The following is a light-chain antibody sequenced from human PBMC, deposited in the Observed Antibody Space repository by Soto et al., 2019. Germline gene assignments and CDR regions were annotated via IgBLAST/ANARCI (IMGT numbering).Light chain of an antibody. J-gene: IGKJ3*01. CDR2: GAS. CDR3: QQRHNWPFT. Sequence: EIVMTQSPATLSVSPGERATLSCRASQSVSSNLAWYQQKPGQAPRLLIYGASSLQSGVPSRFSGSGSGTDFTLTISSLEPEDFATYFCQQRHNWPFTFGPGTAVGVK. CDR1: QSVSSN. V-gene: IGKV3-15*01.